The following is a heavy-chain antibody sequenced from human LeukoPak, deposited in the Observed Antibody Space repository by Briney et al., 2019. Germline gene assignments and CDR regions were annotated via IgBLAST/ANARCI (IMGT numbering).Heavy chain of an antibody. CDR1: GFTFSNYG. J-gene: IGHJ4*02. V-gene: IGHV3-30*03. CDR3: ARDSGYYGSGSYYTFDY. Sequence: GGSLRLSCAASGFTFSNYGMHWVRQAPGKGLEWVALISYDGSNKYYADSVKGRFTISRDNSKNTLYLQMNSLRAEDTAVYYCARDSGYYGSGSYYTFDYWGQGTLVTVSS. D-gene: IGHD3-10*01. CDR2: ISYDGSNK.